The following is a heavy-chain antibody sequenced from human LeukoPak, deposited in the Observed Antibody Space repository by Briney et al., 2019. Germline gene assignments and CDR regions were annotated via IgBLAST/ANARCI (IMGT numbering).Heavy chain of an antibody. CDR3: VGTHDSSSYYHRSVDY. CDR2: IRSKGYRVTT. Sequence: GGSLRLSCTTSGFSFGDYVINWVRQAPGKGLEWVGFIRSKGYRVTTQYAASVRGRFTVSRDDSKSIAYLQMDSLKTEDTAVYFCVGTHDSSSYYHRSVDYWGQGTLVTVSS. CDR1: GFSFGDYV. D-gene: IGHD3-22*01. J-gene: IGHJ4*02. V-gene: IGHV3-49*04.